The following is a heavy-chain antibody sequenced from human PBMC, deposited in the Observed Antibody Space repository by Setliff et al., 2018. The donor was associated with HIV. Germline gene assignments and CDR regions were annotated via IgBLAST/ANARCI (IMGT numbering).Heavy chain of an antibody. CDR3: ARGVTHPPPFGAFDI. D-gene: IGHD5-18*01. CDR2: IYYTGST. J-gene: IGHJ3*02. V-gene: IGHV4-31*02. Sequence: SETLSLTCSVSGASITRGGDFWSWIRQHPGKGLEWIGYIYYTGSTYYNPSLRSRVSISLDTSKNHFSLKLRPVTAADTAFYYCARGVTHPPPFGAFDIWGLGTLVTVSS. CDR1: GASITRGGDF.